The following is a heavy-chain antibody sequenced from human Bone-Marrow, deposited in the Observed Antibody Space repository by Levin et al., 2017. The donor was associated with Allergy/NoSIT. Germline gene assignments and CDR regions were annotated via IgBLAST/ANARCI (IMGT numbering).Heavy chain of an antibody. CDR3: ARLPRLYYDILTGSPYYYYYYMDV. CDR1: GGSISSYY. CDR2: IYYSGST. Sequence: GSLRLSCTVSGGSISSYYWSWIRQPPGKGLEWIGYIYYSGSTNYNPSLKSRVTISVDTSKNQFSLKLSSVTAADTAVYYCARLPRLYYDILTGSPYYYYYYMDVWGKGTTVTVSS. J-gene: IGHJ6*03. D-gene: IGHD3-9*01. V-gene: IGHV4-59*08.